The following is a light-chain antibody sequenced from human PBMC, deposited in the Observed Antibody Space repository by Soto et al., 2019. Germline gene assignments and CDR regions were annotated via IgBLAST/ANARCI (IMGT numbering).Light chain of an antibody. Sequence: EIVLTQSPGTLSLSPGERATLSCRASQSVSRTYLAWYQQKPGQAPSLLIYGASRRATGIPDRFSGSGSGTDFTLSISRLEPEDFAVYYCQQYARSPTTFGECTQVEI. J-gene: IGKJ4*01. CDR2: GAS. CDR3: QQYARSPTT. CDR1: QSVSRTY. V-gene: IGKV3-20*01.